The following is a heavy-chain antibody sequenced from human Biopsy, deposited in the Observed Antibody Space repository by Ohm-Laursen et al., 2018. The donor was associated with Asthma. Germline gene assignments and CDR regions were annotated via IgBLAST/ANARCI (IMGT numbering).Heavy chain of an antibody. J-gene: IGHJ4*02. CDR2: IHYSGST. CDR1: GVSIRSYY. D-gene: IGHD2-21*02. V-gene: IGHV4-59*12. CDR3: ARGWNCGGDCYSLDY. Sequence: TLSLTCTVSGVSIRSYYWTWIRQPPGKGLEWIGNIHYSGSTYSNPSLKSRVTISVDTSKNQFSLRLRSVTAADTAVYYCARGWNCGGDCYSLDYWGQGTLVTVSS.